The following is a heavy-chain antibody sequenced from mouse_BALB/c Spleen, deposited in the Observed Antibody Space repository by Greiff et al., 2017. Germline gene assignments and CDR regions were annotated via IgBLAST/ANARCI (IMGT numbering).Heavy chain of an antibody. CDR2: IWSGGST. Sequence: QVQLQQSGPGLVQPSQSLSITCTVSGFSLTSYGVHWVRQSPGKGLEWLGVIWSGGSTDYNAAFISRLSISKDNSKSQVFFKMNSLQTDDTAMYYCARKRGDWDGVYAMDYWGQGTSVTVSS. D-gene: IGHD4-1*01. CDR1: GFSLTSYG. CDR3: ARKRGDWDGVYAMDY. V-gene: IGHV2-2*01. J-gene: IGHJ4*01.